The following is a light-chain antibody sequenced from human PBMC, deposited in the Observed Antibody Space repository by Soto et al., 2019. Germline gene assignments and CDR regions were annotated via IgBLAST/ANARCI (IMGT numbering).Light chain of an antibody. CDR2: GVS. CDR3: QHYGSSPYT. CDR1: QSLSGNY. V-gene: IGKV3-20*01. J-gene: IGKJ2*01. Sequence: EIVLTQSPGTLSLSPGERATLSCRASQSLSGNYLAWYQQKPGQAPRLLIFGVSSRATGIPDRFSGSGSGTDFTLTINRLEPEDFALYYCQHYGSSPYTFGLGTKLQIK.